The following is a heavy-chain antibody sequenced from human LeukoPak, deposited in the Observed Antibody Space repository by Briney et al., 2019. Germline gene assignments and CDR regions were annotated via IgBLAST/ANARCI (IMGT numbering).Heavy chain of an antibody. CDR2: ICHSGGT. Sequence: SETLSLTCAVSGYSISNGYYWGWIRQPPGKGLEWIGSICHSGGTYYNPSLNSRVTISVDTSKNQFSLNLSSVTAADTAVYYCARAIVVVVAATPFDYWGQGTLVTVSS. CDR3: ARAIVVVVAATPFDY. CDR1: GYSISNGYY. V-gene: IGHV4-38-2*01. J-gene: IGHJ4*02. D-gene: IGHD2-15*01.